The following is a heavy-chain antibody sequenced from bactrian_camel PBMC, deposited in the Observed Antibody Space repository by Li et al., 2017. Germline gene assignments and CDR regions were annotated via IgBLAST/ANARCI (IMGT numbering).Heavy chain of an antibody. V-gene: IGHV3S10*01. CDR2: SDSVGPP. J-gene: IGHJ4*01. D-gene: IGHD5*01. CDR1: GFMFSNTA. CDR3: VADLGVVTPVWV. Sequence: DVQLVESGGGSVQAGGSLRLSCAASGFMFSNTAMSWVRQATGKGLEWVSTSDSVGPPHYADSVKGRFTISQDNAKSTLYLQMNSLRLEDTAMYYCVADLGVVTPVWVLGPGDPGHRL.